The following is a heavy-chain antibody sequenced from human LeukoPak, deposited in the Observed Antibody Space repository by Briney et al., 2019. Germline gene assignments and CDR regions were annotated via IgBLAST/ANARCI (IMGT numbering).Heavy chain of an antibody. D-gene: IGHD5-12*01. J-gene: IGHJ6*03. CDR2: INPVGDRT. V-gene: IGHV1-46*02. Sequence: GASVTVSCKASGYTLNNNYIHWVRRAPGQGLEWVGVINPVGDRTSYAQKFQGRVTMTSDTSTSTVYMQLTSLRSEDTAIYYCARDRQAITHYFYYFMDVWGEGTTVTVSS. CDR3: ARDRQAITHYFYYFMDV. CDR1: GYTLNNNY.